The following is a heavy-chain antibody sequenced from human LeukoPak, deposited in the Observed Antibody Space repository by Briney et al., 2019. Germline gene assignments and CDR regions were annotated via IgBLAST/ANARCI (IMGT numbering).Heavy chain of an antibody. CDR3: ATVAGYSSSRTKYWFDP. CDR1: GYTLTELS. Sequence: ASVKVSCKVSGYTLTELSMHWVRQAPGKGLEWMGGFDPEDGETIYAQKFQGRVTMTEDTSTDTAYMELSSPRSEDTAVYYCATVAGYSSSRTKYWFDPWGQGTLVTVSS. D-gene: IGHD6-13*01. V-gene: IGHV1-24*01. J-gene: IGHJ5*02. CDR2: FDPEDGET.